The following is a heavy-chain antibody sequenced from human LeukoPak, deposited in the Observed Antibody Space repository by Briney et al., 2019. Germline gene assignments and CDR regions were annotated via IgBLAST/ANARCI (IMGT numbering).Heavy chain of an antibody. CDR1: GGSISSGGYY. CDR2: IYYSGST. CDR3: ARRPTVTTSYFDY. Sequence: PSETLSLTCTVSGGSISSGGYYWSGIRQHPGKGLEWIGYIYYSGSTYYNPSLKSRVTISVDTSKNQFSLKLSSVTAADTAVYYCARRPTVTTSYFDYWGQGTLVTVSS. V-gene: IGHV4-31*03. J-gene: IGHJ4*02. D-gene: IGHD4-17*01.